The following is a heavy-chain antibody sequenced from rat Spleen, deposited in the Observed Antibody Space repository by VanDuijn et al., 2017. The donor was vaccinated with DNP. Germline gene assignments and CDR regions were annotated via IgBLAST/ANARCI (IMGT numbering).Heavy chain of an antibody. CDR2: IIYDGSSI. V-gene: IGHV5S10*01. Sequence: EVQLVESGGGLVQPGNSLKLSCAASGFTFGDYAMAWVRQSPKKGLEWVATIIYDGSSIYYRDSVRGRFTISRDYARSTLYLQMDSLRSEDTATYYCATSSYYGYDYGFGYWGQGTLVTVSS. CDR3: ATSSYYGYDYGFGY. D-gene: IGHD1-7*01. CDR1: GFTFGDYA. J-gene: IGHJ3*01.